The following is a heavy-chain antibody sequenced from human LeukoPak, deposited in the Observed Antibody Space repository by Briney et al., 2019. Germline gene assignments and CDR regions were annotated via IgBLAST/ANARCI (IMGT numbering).Heavy chain of an antibody. CDR2: ITGGGGNT. D-gene: IGHD3-9*01. V-gene: IGHV3-23*01. CDR1: GFTFSNYA. J-gene: IGHJ4*02. CDR3: AKWGDYDVLTGYYVSDY. Sequence: GGSLRLSCAASGFTFSNYAMSWVRQAPGKGLEWVSAITGGGGNTYYADSVKGRFTISRDNSKNTVFLQMNSLRAEDTAVYYCAKWGDYDVLTGYYVSDYWGQGTLVTVSS.